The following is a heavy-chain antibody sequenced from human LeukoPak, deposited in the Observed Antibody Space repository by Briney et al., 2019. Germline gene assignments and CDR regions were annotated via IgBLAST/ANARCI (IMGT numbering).Heavy chain of an antibody. Sequence: GRSLRLSCAASGFTFSSYGMHWVRQAPGKGLEWVAVISYDGSNKYYADSVKGRFTISRDNSKNTLYLQMNSLRAEDTAVYYCAKDMRSYYYDSSGYYDYWGQGTLVTVSS. J-gene: IGHJ4*02. CDR3: AKDMRSYYYDSSGYYDY. V-gene: IGHV3-30*18. D-gene: IGHD3-22*01. CDR1: GFTFSSYG. CDR2: ISYDGSNK.